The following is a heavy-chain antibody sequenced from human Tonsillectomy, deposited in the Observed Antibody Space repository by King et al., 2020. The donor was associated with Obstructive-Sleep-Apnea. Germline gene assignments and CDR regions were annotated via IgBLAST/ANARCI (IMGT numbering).Heavy chain of an antibody. CDR3: ARHSWYSSSWFQEDY. Sequence: EVQLVQSGAEVKKPGESLKISCKASGYRFTSYWITWVRQMPGKGLEWMGRIDPSDSYTNYNPSFQGRVTISGDKSISAAYLQWSSLKASDTAMYYCARHSWYSSSWFQEDYWGQGTLVTVSS. V-gene: IGHV5-10-1*01. CDR2: IDPSDSYT. J-gene: IGHJ4*02. CDR1: GYRFTSYW. D-gene: IGHD6-13*01.